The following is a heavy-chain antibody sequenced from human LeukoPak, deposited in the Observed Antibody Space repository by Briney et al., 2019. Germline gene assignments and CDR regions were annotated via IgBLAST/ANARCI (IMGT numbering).Heavy chain of an antibody. CDR1: GGSISSSGSY. CDR2: ISYSGST. Sequence: SETLSLTCTVSGGSISSSGSYWGWIRQPPGKGLEWIGTISYSGSTNFNPSLKSRVTISVDTSKNQFSLKLSSVTAADTAVYYCAREGTAGTNLNWFDPWGQGTLVTVSS. D-gene: IGHD1-1*01. CDR3: AREGTAGTNLNWFDP. V-gene: IGHV4-39*07. J-gene: IGHJ5*02.